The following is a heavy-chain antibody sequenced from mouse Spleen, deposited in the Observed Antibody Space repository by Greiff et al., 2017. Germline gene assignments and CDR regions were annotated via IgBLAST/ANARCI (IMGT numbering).Heavy chain of an antibody. V-gene: IGHV1-82*01. CDR1: GYAFSSSW. CDR3: ARWEGYLYAMDY. J-gene: IGHJ4*01. Sequence: VKLMESGPELVKPGASVKISCKASGYAFSSSWMNWVKQRPGQGLEWIGRIYPGDGDTNYNGKFKGKATLTADKSSSTAYMQLSSLTSVDSAVYFCARWEGYLYAMDYWGQGTSVTVSS. CDR2: IYPGDGDT. D-gene: IGHD5-1*01.